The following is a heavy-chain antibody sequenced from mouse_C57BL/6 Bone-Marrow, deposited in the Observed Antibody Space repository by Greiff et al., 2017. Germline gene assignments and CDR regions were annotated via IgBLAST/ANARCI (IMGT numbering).Heavy chain of an antibody. V-gene: IGHV5-6*01. D-gene: IGHD4-1*01. CDR1: GFTFSSYG. Sequence: EVKVVESGGDLVKPGGSLKLSCAASGFTFSSYGMSWVRQTPDKRLAWVATISSGGSYTYYPDSVKGRFTLSRDTAKNTLYLPMSSLKSEDTAMYYCARLAGTYFDYWGQGTTLTVSS. CDR2: ISSGGSYT. J-gene: IGHJ2*01. CDR3: ARLAGTYFDY.